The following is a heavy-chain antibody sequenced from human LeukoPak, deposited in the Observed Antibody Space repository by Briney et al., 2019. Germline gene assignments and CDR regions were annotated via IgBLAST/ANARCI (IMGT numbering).Heavy chain of an antibody. CDR2: IYYSGST. Sequence: SSETLSLTCTVSGGSISSSSYYWGWIRQPPGKGLEWIGSIYYSGSTYYNPSLKSRVTISVDTSKNQFSLKLSSVTAADTAVYYCARWGGFRGVIRYYFDYWGQGTLVTVSS. J-gene: IGHJ4*02. CDR3: ARWGGFRGVIRYYFDY. CDR1: GGSISSSSYY. D-gene: IGHD3-10*01. V-gene: IGHV4-39*07.